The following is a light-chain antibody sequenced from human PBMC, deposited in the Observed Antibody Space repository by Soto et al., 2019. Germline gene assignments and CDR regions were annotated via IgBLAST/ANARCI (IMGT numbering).Light chain of an antibody. V-gene: IGKV3-15*01. Sequence: EIVMTQSPATLSVSPGERATLSCRASQSINNNLAWYHQKPGQAPRLLIYGASIRATGIPARFSGNGSGTEFTLTISGLQSEDSAIYYCHQYNDWPLIFSGGTKVEIK. CDR2: GAS. CDR1: QSINNN. J-gene: IGKJ4*01. CDR3: HQYNDWPLI.